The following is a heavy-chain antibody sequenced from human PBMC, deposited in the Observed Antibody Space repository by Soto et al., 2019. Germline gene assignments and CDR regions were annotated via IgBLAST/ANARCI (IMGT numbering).Heavy chain of an antibody. CDR3: ARVGYSSSSFHYYYYGMDV. CDR1: GYTFTSYG. CDR2: ISAYNGNT. V-gene: IGHV1-18*01. D-gene: IGHD6-6*01. Sequence: QVQLVQSGAEVKKPGASVKVSCKASGYTFTSYGISWVRQAPGQGLEWMGWISAYNGNTNYAQKLQGRVTMTTDTYTSTAYMELRSLRSDDTAVYYCARVGYSSSSFHYYYYGMDVWGQGTTVTVSS. J-gene: IGHJ6*02.